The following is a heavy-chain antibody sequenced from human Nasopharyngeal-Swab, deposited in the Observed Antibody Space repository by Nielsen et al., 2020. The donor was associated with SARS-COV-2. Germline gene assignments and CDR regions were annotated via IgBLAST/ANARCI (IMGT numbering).Heavy chain of an antibody. V-gene: IGHV1-69*10. D-gene: IGHD5-12*01. J-gene: IGHJ6*03. Sequence: SVQVSCKASRGTLSSYPISWVRQPPRQKLAWMGGVIPIIDVPKYSPKFQDGVTITADKSTSTAYMELKNLRSDHTPVYYCARGGWLRRSYYYSYYYMDVWGKGTTVTVSS. CDR3: ARGGWLRRSYYYSYYYMDV. CDR1: RGTLSSYP. CDR2: VIPIIDVP.